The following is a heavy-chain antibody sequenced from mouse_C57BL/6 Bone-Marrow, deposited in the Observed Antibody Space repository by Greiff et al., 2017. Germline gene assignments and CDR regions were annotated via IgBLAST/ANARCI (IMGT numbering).Heavy chain of an antibody. CDR1: GYTFTDYY. Sequence: QVQLQQSGAELVRPGASVKLSCKASGYTFTDYYINWVKQRPGQGLEWIARIYPGRGNTYYNEKFKGKATLTAEKSSSTAYMQLSSLTSEDSAVYLCARRDRGGWVAYWGQGTLVTVSA. CDR3: ARRDRGGWVAY. V-gene: IGHV1-76*01. D-gene: IGHD3-3*01. J-gene: IGHJ3*01. CDR2: IYPGRGNT.